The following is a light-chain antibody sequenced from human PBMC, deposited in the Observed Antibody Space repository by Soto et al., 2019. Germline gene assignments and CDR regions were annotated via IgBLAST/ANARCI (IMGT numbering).Light chain of an antibody. V-gene: IGLV2-14*01. Sequence: QAVVTQPASVSGSPGQSITISCTGTSSDVGDYNYVSWYQQHPGKAPKLMIYDVSNRPSGVSNRFSGSKSGNTASLTISGLQAEDEADYYCSSYTRSSALYVVFGGGTKLTVL. CDR1: SSDVGDYNY. J-gene: IGLJ2*01. CDR2: DVS. CDR3: SSYTRSSALYVV.